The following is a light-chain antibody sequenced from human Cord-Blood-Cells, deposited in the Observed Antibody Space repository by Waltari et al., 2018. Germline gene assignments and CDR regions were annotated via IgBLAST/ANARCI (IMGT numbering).Light chain of an antibody. Sequence: EIVLTQSPGTLSLSPGERATLSCRARQSVSSSYLAWYQQKPGQAPRLLIYGASSRATGIPDRFSGSGSGTDSTRNISRLEPEDFAVYYCQQYGSSPWTFGQGTKVEIK. CDR3: QQYGSSPWT. J-gene: IGKJ1*01. CDR1: QSVSSSY. CDR2: GAS. V-gene: IGKV3-20*01.